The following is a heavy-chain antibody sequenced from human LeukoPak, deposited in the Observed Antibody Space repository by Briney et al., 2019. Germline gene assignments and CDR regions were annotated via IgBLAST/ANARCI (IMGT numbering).Heavy chain of an antibody. Sequence: PGRSLRLSCAASGFTFDDYAMHWVRQAPGKGLEWVSGISWNSGSIGYADSVKGRFTISRDNSKNTLYLQMNSLRAEDTAVYYCAKDYNWNHAWGQGTLVTVSS. J-gene: IGHJ4*02. V-gene: IGHV3-9*01. CDR1: GFTFDDYA. D-gene: IGHD1-20*01. CDR2: ISWNSGSI. CDR3: AKDYNWNHA.